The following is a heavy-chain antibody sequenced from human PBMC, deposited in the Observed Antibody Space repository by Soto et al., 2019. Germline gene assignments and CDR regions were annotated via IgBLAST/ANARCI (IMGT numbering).Heavy chain of an antibody. CDR2: IYYIGST. CDR3: ARRVKTGTTGGVDY. Sequence: QLQLQESGPRLVKPSETLSLTCTVSGGSISSSSYYWGWIRQPPGKGLEWIGSIYYIGSTYYNPTLCNRHNISVDASKNQLSLKLNSVTAAETSVHYCARRVKTGTTGGVDYWGQGTLVTVSS. CDR1: GGSISSSSYY. D-gene: IGHD1-1*01. V-gene: IGHV4-39*01. J-gene: IGHJ4*02.